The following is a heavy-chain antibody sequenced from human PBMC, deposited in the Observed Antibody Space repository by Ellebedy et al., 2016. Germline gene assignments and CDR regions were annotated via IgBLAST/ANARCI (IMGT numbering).Heavy chain of an antibody. Sequence: GSLRLSCTVSGGSSSSYYWSWIRQPPGKGLEWIGYIYNSEYTNYNPSLKSRVTISGDTSKKQFSLKLTPVTAAGTAVYYCATHDSSGYYGDFDIWGQGTMVIVSS. V-gene: IGHV4-59*08. J-gene: IGHJ3*02. CDR2: IYNSEYT. D-gene: IGHD3-22*01. CDR3: ATHDSSGYYGDFDI. CDR1: GGSSSSYY.